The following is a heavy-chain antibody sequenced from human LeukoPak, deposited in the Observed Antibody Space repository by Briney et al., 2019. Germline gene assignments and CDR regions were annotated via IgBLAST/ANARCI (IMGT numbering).Heavy chain of an antibody. CDR3: ASGSYYDTSAYILDS. D-gene: IGHD3-22*01. CDR2: VYHSEGT. Sequence: SQTLSLTCAVSGGSISSGDYSWSWIRQPPWKGLEWIGYVYHSEGTYYTPSLKSRVTISIDRSKNHCSLKLSSVTAADTAVYYCASGSYYDTSAYILDSWGQRTLVTVSS. J-gene: IGHJ4*02. V-gene: IGHV4-30-2*01. CDR1: GGSISSGDYS.